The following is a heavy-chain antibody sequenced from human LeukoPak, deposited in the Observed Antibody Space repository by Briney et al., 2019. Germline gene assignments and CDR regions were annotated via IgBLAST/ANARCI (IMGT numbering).Heavy chain of an antibody. CDR1: GGSISSSSYY. Sequence: SETVSLTCTVSGGSISSSSYYWGWIRQPPGKGLEWNGSIYYSGSTYYNPSLKSRVTISVDTTKNQFSLKLSSVTAADTAVYYCARGRSVRFFEWFSADYGGQGTLVTVSS. CDR2: IYYSGST. J-gene: IGHJ4*02. V-gene: IGHV4-39*07. CDR3: ARGRSVRFFEWFSADY. D-gene: IGHD3-3*01.